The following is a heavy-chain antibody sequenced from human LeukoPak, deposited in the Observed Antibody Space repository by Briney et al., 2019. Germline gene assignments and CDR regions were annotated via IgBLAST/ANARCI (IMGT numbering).Heavy chain of an antibody. J-gene: IGHJ3*02. Sequence: ASVKVSCKASGHTFTGYYMHWVRQAPGQGLEWMGRINPNSGGTNYAQKFQGRVTMTRDTSISTAYMELSRLRSDDTAVYYCARGQYYYDSSGSHPDAFDIWGQGTMVTVSS. CDR2: INPNSGGT. D-gene: IGHD3-22*01. V-gene: IGHV1-2*06. CDR1: GHTFTGYY. CDR3: ARGQYYYDSSGSHPDAFDI.